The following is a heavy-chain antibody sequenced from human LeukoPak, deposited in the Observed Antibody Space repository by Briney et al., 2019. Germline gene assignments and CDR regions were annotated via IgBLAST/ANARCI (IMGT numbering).Heavy chain of an antibody. CDR2: INHSGST. CDR1: DGSINSYY. V-gene: IGHV4-34*01. CDR3: ARSGIAAAGGVDY. J-gene: IGHJ4*02. D-gene: IGHD6-13*01. Sequence: SETLSLTCSVSDGSINSYYWNWIRQPPGKGLEWIGEINHSGSTNYNPSLKSRVTISVDTSKNQFSLKLSSVTAADTAVYYCARSGIAAAGGVDYWGQGTLVTVSS.